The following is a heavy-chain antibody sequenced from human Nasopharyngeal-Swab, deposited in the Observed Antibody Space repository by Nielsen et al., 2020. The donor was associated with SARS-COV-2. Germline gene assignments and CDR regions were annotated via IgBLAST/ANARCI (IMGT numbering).Heavy chain of an antibody. CDR2: IWYEGSNK. CDR1: GFTFSSYG. D-gene: IGHD2-8*01. V-gene: IGHV3-33*01. J-gene: IGHJ6*03. CDR3: ARDGPSGYCTNGVCYSYYMDV. Sequence: GGSLRLSCAASGFTFSSYGMHWVRQAPGKGLEWVAGIWYEGSNKYYADSVKGRFTISRDNPKNTLYLQMNSLRAEDTAVYYCARDGPSGYCTNGVCYSYYMDVWGKGTTVTVSS.